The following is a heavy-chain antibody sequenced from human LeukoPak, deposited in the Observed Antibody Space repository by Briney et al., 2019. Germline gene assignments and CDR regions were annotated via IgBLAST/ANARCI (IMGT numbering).Heavy chain of an antibody. J-gene: IGHJ4*02. Sequence: GGSLTLSCTASGFTFSSYYMSWVRQAPGKGLEWVSAISGSGGSTYYADSVKGRFTISRDNSKNTLYLQMNSLRAEDTAVYYCAKIRGYSGYDGGDYWGQGTLVTVSS. CDR3: AKIRGYSGYDGGDY. CDR2: ISGSGGST. CDR1: GFTFSSYY. D-gene: IGHD5-12*01. V-gene: IGHV3-23*01.